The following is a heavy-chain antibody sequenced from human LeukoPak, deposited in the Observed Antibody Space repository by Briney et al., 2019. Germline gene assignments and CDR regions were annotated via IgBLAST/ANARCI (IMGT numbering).Heavy chain of an antibody. D-gene: IGHD1/OR15-1a*01. J-gene: IGHJ4*02. CDR1: GSSVTTSY. V-gene: IGHV3-66*01. Sequence: GGSLRISCAASGSSVTTSYMSWVRQAPGKGLEWVSLIYSGGSTYYADSVKGRFSISRDKSKNTLYLQINSLRADDTAVYYCARASTDNWYNYFDLWGQGTLVTVSS. CDR3: ARASTDNWYNYFDL. CDR2: IYSGGST.